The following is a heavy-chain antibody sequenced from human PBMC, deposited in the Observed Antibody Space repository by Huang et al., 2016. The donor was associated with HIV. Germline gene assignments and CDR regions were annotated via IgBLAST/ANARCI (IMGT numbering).Heavy chain of an antibody. CDR1: GFTFSNYG. J-gene: IGHJ4*02. CDR2: ISYDGSNK. V-gene: IGHV3-30*18. CDR3: AKGPVQWRGSYYFDY. Sequence: QVQLVESGGGVVQPGRSLRLSCAASGFTFSNYGMYWVRQAPGKGLEWVAVISYDGSNKFYADSVKGRFTISRDNSKNTLYLQMNSLRAEDTAVYYCAKGPVQWRGSYYFDYWGQGTLVTVSS. D-gene: IGHD6-19*01.